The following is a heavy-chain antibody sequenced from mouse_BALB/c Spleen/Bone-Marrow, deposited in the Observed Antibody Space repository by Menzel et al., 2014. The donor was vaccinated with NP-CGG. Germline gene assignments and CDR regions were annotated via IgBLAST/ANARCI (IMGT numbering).Heavy chain of an antibody. J-gene: IGHJ2*01. CDR3: ASYYDYDGRGY. CDR1: GYTFTSYW. V-gene: IGHV1-87*01. CDR2: ICPGDGDT. Sequence: QVQLKESGAELARPGASVKLSCKASGYTFTSYWMQWVKQRPGQGLEWIGAICPGDGDTRYTQKFKGKATLTADKSSSTAYMQLSSLASEDSAVYYCASYYDYDGRGYWGQGTTLTVSS. D-gene: IGHD2-4*01.